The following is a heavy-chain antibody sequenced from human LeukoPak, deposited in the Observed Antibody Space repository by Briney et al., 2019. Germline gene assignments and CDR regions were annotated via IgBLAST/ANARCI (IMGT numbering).Heavy chain of an antibody. V-gene: IGHV1-46*01. CDR1: GYAFITYY. D-gene: IGHD3-22*01. CDR2: INPSGGGT. Sequence: ASVKVSCKASGYAFITYYIYWVRQAPGQGLECVGIINPSGGGTNYAQKFQDRVTVTTDMSTTTVYMELSSLTSEDTAVYYCASSDSSGYGAFDIWGQGTMVTVSS. J-gene: IGHJ3*02. CDR3: ASSDSSGYGAFDI.